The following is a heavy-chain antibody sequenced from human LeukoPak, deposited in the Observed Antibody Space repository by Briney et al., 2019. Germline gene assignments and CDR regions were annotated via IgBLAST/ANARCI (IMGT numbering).Heavy chain of an antibody. D-gene: IGHD3-22*01. CDR3: ASLYYDTSAFDY. CDR2: INPKSGDT. J-gene: IGHJ4*02. CDR1: GYTFTGYY. V-gene: IGHV1-2*02. Sequence: ASVKVSCKASGYTFTGYYIHWVRQAPGQGREWMGWINPKSGDTNYAQKFQDRVTMTRDTSISTAYMELSRLRSDDTDVYYCASLYYDTSAFDYWGQGTLVTVSS.